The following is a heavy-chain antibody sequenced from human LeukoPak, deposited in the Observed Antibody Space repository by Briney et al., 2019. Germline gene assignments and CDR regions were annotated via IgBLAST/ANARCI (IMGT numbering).Heavy chain of an antibody. Sequence: ASVKVSCKVSGYTFTSYGISWVRQAPGQGLEWMCWISGYNGKTHYAQNLQGRVTMTTDTSTRTVYMEVRSLRSDDTAVYYCARDGYDTLTGYPPFDHWGQGTLVTVSS. CDR1: GYTFTSYG. J-gene: IGHJ4*02. CDR2: ISGYNGKT. V-gene: IGHV1-18*01. D-gene: IGHD3-9*01. CDR3: ARDGYDTLTGYPPFDH.